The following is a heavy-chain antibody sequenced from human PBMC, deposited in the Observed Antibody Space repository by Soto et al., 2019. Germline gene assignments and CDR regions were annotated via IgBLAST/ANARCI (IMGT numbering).Heavy chain of an antibody. J-gene: IGHJ5*02. CDR3: ARWYYGKNWFDP. CDR2: ISAYNGNT. Sequence: WASVKVSCKASGYTFTSYGISWVRQAPGQGLEWMGWISAYNGNTNYAQKLQGRVTMTTDTSTSTAYMELRSLRSDDTAVYYRARWYYGKNWFDPWGQGTLVTVSS. V-gene: IGHV1-18*01. CDR1: GYTFTSYG. D-gene: IGHD3-10*01.